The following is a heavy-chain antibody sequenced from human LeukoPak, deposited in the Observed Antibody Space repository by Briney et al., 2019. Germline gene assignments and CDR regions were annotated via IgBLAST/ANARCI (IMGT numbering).Heavy chain of an antibody. J-gene: IGHJ6*04. V-gene: IGHV1-69*06. CDR2: IIPLFGTP. CDR3: ASATLRCSGGSCYEMDV. CDR1: GGTFSSYT. Sequence: SVKVSCKASGGTFSSYTISRVRQAPGQGLEWMGGIIPLFGTPDYAQKFQDRLTITADKSTSTAYMELSSLRSEDTAVYYCASATLRCSGGSCYEMDVWGKGTTVTVSS. D-gene: IGHD2-15*01.